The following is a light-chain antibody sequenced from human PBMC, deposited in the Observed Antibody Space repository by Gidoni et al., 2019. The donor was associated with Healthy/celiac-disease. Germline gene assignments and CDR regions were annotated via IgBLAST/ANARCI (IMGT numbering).Light chain of an antibody. CDR2: LNSDGSH. J-gene: IGLJ3*02. Sequence: QLVLTPSPPASASLAPSVKLTCTLSSGHSSYAIAWHQQQPEKGPRYLMKLNSDGSHSKGDGIPDRFSGSSSGAERYLTISSLQSEDEADYYCQTWGTGIQVFGGGTKLTVL. CDR1: SGHSSYA. V-gene: IGLV4-69*01. CDR3: QTWGTGIQV.